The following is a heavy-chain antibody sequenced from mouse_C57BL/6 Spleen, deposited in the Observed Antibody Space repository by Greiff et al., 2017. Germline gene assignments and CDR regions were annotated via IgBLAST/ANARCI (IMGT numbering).Heavy chain of an antibody. CDR3: TGIYYDYDGASWFAY. V-gene: IGHV1-15*01. J-gene: IGHJ3*01. Sequence: QVQLQQSGAELVRPGASVTLSCKASGYTFPDYEMHWVKQTHVHGLEWIGAIDPETGGTAYNQKFKGKAILTADKSSSTAYMDLRSLTSEDSAVYYCTGIYYDYDGASWFAYWGQGTLVTVSA. CDR1: GYTFPDYE. CDR2: IDPETGGT. D-gene: IGHD2-4*01.